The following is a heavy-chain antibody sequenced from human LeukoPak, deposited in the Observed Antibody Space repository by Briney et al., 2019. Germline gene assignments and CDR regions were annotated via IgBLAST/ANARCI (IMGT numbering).Heavy chain of an antibody. CDR3: GRQGYTASYYFLDF. D-gene: IGHD1-26*01. CDR2: IYTTGAT. J-gene: IGHJ4*02. V-gene: IGHV4-4*07. CDR1: SGSINSYY. Sequence: SETLSLTCTASSGSINSYYWGWVRQPPGKGLEWIGRIYTTGATQYNPSLKSRVTMSIDTSTNQFSLNLRSMTAADTAVYYCGRQGYTASYYFLDFWSQGTLVAVS.